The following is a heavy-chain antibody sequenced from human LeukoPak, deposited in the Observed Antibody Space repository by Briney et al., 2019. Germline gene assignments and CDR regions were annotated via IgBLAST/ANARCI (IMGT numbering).Heavy chain of an antibody. Sequence: GGSLRLSCAASGFTFSDYEMNWVRQAPGKGLEWILHISTSGSIIHYADSVKGRFTISRDSSKNTLFLQMNRLRPEDAAVCYCAKAPVTTCRGAFCYPFDYWGLGTLVTVSS. CDR3: AKAPVTTCRGAFCYPFDY. D-gene: IGHD2-15*01. V-gene: IGHV3-48*03. J-gene: IGHJ4*02. CDR1: GFTFSDYE. CDR2: ISTSGSII.